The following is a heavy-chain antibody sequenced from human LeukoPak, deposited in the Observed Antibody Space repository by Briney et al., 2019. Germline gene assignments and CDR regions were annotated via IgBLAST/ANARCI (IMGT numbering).Heavy chain of an antibody. CDR3: ARSSIDTTMASGAYYYLDV. Sequence: PVGSLRLSCTASGFTFGDYGMSWGRQVPGKGVEWVSPFNWNGASTGYAHSVKDQFTISRDNAKNSLYLQMNSLRAEDTALYRCARSSIDTTMASGAYYYLDVWGKGTTVTVSS. D-gene: IGHD5-18*01. V-gene: IGHV3-20*01. CDR2: FNWNGAST. CDR1: GFTFGDYG. J-gene: IGHJ6*03.